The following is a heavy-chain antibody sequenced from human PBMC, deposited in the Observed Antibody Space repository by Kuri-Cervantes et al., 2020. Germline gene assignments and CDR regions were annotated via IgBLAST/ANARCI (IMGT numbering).Heavy chain of an antibody. Sequence: GGSLRLSCAASGFTFSSYWMHWVRQAPGKGLVWVSRINSDGSSTSYADSVKGRFTISRDNAKNTLYLQMNSPRAEDTALYYCAKDYGSFFQYFDYWGQGTLVTVSS. J-gene: IGHJ4*02. D-gene: IGHD1-26*01. CDR3: AKDYGSFFQYFDY. V-gene: IGHV3-74*01. CDR1: GFTFSSYW. CDR2: INSDGSST.